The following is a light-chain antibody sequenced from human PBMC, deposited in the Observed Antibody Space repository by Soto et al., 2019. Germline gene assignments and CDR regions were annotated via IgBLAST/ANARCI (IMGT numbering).Light chain of an antibody. CDR3: MQALQTPPT. Sequence: VMTQAPVSLPVSPGEPASISCRSSQSLLHSNGYNYLDWYLQKPGQSPQLLIFLGSNRASGVPDRFSGSGSGTDFTLKISRVEAEDVGIYYCMQALQTPPTFGQGTKVGFK. V-gene: IGKV2-28*01. CDR1: QSLLHSNGYNY. CDR2: LGS. J-gene: IGKJ1*01.